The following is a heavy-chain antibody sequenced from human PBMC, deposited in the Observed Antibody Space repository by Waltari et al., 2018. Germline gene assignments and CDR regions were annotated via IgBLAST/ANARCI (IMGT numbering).Heavy chain of an antibody. V-gene: IGHV1-69*02. D-gene: IGHD6-19*01. CDR3: AGGIAVAGTDWFDP. J-gene: IGHJ5*02. Sequence: QVQLVQSGAEVKKPGSSVKVSCKASGGTFSSYTISWVRQAPGQGLEWMGRCIPILGIANYAQKFQGRVTITADKSTSTAYMELSSLRSEDTAVYYCAGGIAVAGTDWFDPWGQGTLVTVSS. CDR2: CIPILGIA. CDR1: GGTFSSYT.